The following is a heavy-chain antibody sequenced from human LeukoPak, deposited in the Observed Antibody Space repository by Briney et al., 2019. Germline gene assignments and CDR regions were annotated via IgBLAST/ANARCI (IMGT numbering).Heavy chain of an antibody. Sequence: SQTLSLTCTVSGGSISSGNYYWNWIRQPAGKGLEWIGRIYTSGSTNYNPSLKSRVTISVDTSKNQFSLKLNSVTAADTAVYYCARGHCSGGSCYPEEPYNWFDPWGQGTLVTVSS. CDR1: GGSISSGNYY. V-gene: IGHV4-61*02. CDR3: ARGHCSGGSCYPEEPYNWFDP. D-gene: IGHD2-15*01. J-gene: IGHJ5*02. CDR2: IYTSGST.